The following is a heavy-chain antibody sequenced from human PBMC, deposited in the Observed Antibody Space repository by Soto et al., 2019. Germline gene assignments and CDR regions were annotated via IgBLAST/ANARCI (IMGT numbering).Heavy chain of an antibody. CDR1: GGSFSSGNYY. V-gene: IGHV4-31*03. D-gene: IGHD1-26*01. CDR3: ARDSSTGSGSYFPFDY. J-gene: IGHJ4*02. CDR2: IYYSGST. Sequence: SETLSLTCTVSGGSFSSGNYYWSWIRQHPGKGLEWIGYIYYSGSTYYNPSLKSRVTISLDTSKNQFSLKLSSVTAADTAVYYCARDSSTGSGSYFPFDYWGQGTLVTVSS.